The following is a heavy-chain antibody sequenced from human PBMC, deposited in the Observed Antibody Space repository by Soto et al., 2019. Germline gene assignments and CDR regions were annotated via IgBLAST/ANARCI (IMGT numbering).Heavy chain of an antibody. D-gene: IGHD3-10*01. Sequence: QVQLVESGGGVVQPGRSLRLSCAASGFTFSSYGMHWVRQAPGKGLEWVAVISYDGSNKYYADSVKGRFTISRDNYKNTLYLQMNSLRAEDTAVYYCAKALLWFGELSYYYGMDVWGQGTTVTVSS. CDR2: ISYDGSNK. CDR1: GFTFSSYG. CDR3: AKALLWFGELSYYYGMDV. V-gene: IGHV3-30*18. J-gene: IGHJ6*02.